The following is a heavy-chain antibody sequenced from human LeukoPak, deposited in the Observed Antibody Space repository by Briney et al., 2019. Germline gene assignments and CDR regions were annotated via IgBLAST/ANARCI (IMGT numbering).Heavy chain of an antibody. J-gene: IGHJ6*02. V-gene: IGHV3-30*18. CDR1: GFTFSSYG. CDR3: ANGASGPLTLYYCYYGMDV. D-gene: IGHD3-9*01. Sequence: GGSLRLSCAASGFTFSSYGMHWVRQAPGKGLEWVAVISYDGSNKYYADSVKGRFTISRDNSKNMLYLQMNSLRAEDTAVYYCANGASGPLTLYYCYYGMDVWGQGTTVTVSS. CDR2: ISYDGSNK.